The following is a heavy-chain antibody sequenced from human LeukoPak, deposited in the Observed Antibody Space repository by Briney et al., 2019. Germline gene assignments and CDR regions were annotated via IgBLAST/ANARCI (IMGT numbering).Heavy chain of an antibody. Sequence: RTSETLSLTCTVSGGSISSYYWSWIRQPPGKGLEWIGYIYYSGSTNYNPSLKSRVTISVDTSKNQFSLKLSSVTAADTAVYYCARLYSGQPHYGMDVWGQGTTVTVYS. CDR1: GGSISSYY. CDR2: IYYSGST. CDR3: ARLYSGQPHYGMDV. D-gene: IGHD6-19*01. J-gene: IGHJ6*02. V-gene: IGHV4-59*08.